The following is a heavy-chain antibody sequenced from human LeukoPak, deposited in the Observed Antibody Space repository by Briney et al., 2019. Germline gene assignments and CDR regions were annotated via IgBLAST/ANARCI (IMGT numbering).Heavy chain of an antibody. Sequence: GGSLRLSCAASGFTFDDYAMHWVRQAPGKGLEWVSGISWNSGSIGCADSVKGRFTISRDSAKNSLYLQMNSLRAEDMALYYCAKDAKPDYDFWSGYPIFDYWGQGTLVTVSS. CDR3: AKDAKPDYDFWSGYPIFDY. J-gene: IGHJ4*02. CDR2: ISWNSGSI. D-gene: IGHD3-3*01. V-gene: IGHV3-9*03. CDR1: GFTFDDYA.